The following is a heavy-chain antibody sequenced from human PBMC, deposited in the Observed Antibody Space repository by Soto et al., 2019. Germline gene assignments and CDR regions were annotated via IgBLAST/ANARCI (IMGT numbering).Heavy chain of an antibody. D-gene: IGHD4-17*01. CDR1: GFTVNTNY. V-gene: IGHV3-66*01. CDR2: IYSAGLT. J-gene: IGHJ6*03. Sequence: GGSLRLSCAASGFTVNTNYMSWVRQAPEKGLEWVAVIYSAGLTYSADSVKGRFTISRDSSKNTLYLQMNSLRAEDTAVYYCARALPTVYYYYMDVWGKGTTVTVSS. CDR3: ARALPTVYYYYMDV.